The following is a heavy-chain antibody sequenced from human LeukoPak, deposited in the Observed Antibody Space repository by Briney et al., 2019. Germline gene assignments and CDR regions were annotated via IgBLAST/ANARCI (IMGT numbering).Heavy chain of an antibody. Sequence: SETLSLTCTVSGGSISSGGYYWSWIRQHPGKGLEWIGYIYYSGSTYYNPSLKSRVTISVDTSKNQSSLKLSSVTAADTAVYYCARENYYDSSGYDFDAFDIWGQGTMVTVSS. CDR2: IYYSGST. CDR1: GGSISSGGYY. J-gene: IGHJ3*02. D-gene: IGHD3-22*01. V-gene: IGHV4-31*03. CDR3: ARENYYDSSGYDFDAFDI.